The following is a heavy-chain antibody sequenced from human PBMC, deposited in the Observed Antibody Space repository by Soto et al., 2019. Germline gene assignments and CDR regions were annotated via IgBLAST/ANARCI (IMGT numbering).Heavy chain of an antibody. V-gene: IGHV4-34*01. CDR1: GGSLSGYY. Sequence: TLSLTCAVHGGSLSGYYLSWIRQPPGKGLEWIGEISHGEGTNYASSLKSRVTISVDTSRDQFSLKLSSVTAADTAVYYCTRGVDTAKTGYWGQGTLVTVSS. D-gene: IGHD5-18*01. CDR3: TRGVDTAKTGY. J-gene: IGHJ4*02. CDR2: ISHGEGT.